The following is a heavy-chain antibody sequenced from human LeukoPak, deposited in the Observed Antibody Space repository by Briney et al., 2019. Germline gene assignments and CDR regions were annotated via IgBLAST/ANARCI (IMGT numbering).Heavy chain of an antibody. CDR3: ARVVPQRITGTTYDYMDV. CDR2: IYTSGST. D-gene: IGHD1-7*01. CDR1: GGSISSYY. Sequence: SETLSLTCTVSGGSISSYYWSWIRQPAGKGLEWIGRIYTSGSTNYNPSLKSRVTMSVDTSKNQFSLKLSSVTAADTAVYYCARVVPQRITGTTYDYMDVWGKGTTVTVSS. V-gene: IGHV4-4*07. J-gene: IGHJ6*03.